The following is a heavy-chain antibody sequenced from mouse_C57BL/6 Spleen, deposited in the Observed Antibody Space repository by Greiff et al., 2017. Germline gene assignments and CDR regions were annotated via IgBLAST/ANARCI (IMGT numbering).Heavy chain of an antibody. Sequence: QVQLQQPGAELVRPGSSVKLSCKASGYTFTSYWMHWVKQRPIQGLEWIGNIDPSDSETHSNQKFKDKATLTVDKSSSTAYMQLSSLTSEDSAVYYCARRRNYDGSSHWYFDVWGTGTTVTVSS. CDR3: ARRRNYDGSSHWYFDV. V-gene: IGHV1-52*01. D-gene: IGHD1-1*01. CDR1: GYTFTSYW. J-gene: IGHJ1*03. CDR2: IDPSDSET.